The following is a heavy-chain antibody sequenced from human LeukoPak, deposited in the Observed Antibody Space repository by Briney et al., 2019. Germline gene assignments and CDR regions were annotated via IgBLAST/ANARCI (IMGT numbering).Heavy chain of an antibody. CDR2: ISWNSGSI. D-gene: IGHD3-10*01. CDR3: ARVGWFGEFSTLDY. CDR1: GFTFDDYA. V-gene: IGHV3-9*01. J-gene: IGHJ4*02. Sequence: GGSLRLSCAASGFTFDDYAMHWVRQAPGKGQEWVSGISWNSGSIGYADSVKGRFTISRDNAKNSLYLQMNSLRAEDTAVYYCARVGWFGEFSTLDYWGQGTLVTVSS.